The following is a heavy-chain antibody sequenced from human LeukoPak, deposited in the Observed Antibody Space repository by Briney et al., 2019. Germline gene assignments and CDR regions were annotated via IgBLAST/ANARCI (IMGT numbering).Heavy chain of an antibody. CDR1: GGSISSTTYY. Sequence: SETLSLTCTVSGGSISSTTYYWGWVRQPPGKGLEWIGSIYYSETTSYNPSLKSRVSISVHTSKNQFSLKLSSVTAADTAVYYCARDARDTSSLDYWGQGTLVTVSS. CDR3: ARDARDTSSLDY. J-gene: IGHJ4*02. CDR2: IYYSETT. V-gene: IGHV4-39*02. D-gene: IGHD6-13*01.